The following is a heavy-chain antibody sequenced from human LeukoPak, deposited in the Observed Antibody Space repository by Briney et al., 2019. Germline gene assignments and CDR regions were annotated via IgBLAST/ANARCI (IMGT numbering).Heavy chain of an antibody. CDR2: ISGSDSDT. CDR1: GFTFSPYA. V-gene: IGHV3-23*01. J-gene: IGHJ4*02. CDR3: AKDLRGVWWLRYFDY. D-gene: IGHD5-12*01. Sequence: GEYLRLSCAASGFTFSPYAMSWDRQAPGKGLEWVSVISGSDSDTYYAVSVMGRFTISRDNSKNTLYLQMNSLRAEDTAVYYCAKDLRGVWWLRYFDYWGQGTLVTVSS.